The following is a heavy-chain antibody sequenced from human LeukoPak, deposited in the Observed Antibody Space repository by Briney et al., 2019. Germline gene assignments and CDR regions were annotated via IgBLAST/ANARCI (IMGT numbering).Heavy chain of an antibody. CDR1: GFTFSSYA. CDR3: AKDPSWFGELFGNY. J-gene: IGHJ4*02. D-gene: IGHD3-10*01. V-gene: IGHV3-23*01. CDR2: ISGSGGST. Sequence: GGSLRLSCAASGFTFSSYAMSWVRQAPGKGLEWVSAISGSGGSTYYADSVKGRFTISRDNSKNTLYLQMNSLRAEDTAVYYCAKDPSWFGELFGNYWGQGTLVTVSS.